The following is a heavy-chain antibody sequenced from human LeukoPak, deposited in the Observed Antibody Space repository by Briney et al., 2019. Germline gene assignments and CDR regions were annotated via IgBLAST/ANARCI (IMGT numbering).Heavy chain of an antibody. CDR2: INHSGST. J-gene: IGHJ6*03. CDR1: GGSFSGYY. Sequence: SETLSLTCAVYGGSFSGYYWSWIRQPPGKGLEWIGEINHSGSTNYNPSLKSRVTISVDTSKNQFSLKLSSVTAADTAVYYCXRVGYCSSTSCYEDMDVWGKGTTVTVSS. V-gene: IGHV4-34*01. CDR3: XRVGYCSSTSCYEDMDV. D-gene: IGHD2-2*01.